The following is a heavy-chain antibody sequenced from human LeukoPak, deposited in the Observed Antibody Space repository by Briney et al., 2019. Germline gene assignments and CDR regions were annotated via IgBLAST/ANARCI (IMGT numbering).Heavy chain of an antibody. CDR1: GFTFSSYW. CDR2: IKSDGST. CDR3: ARAPSEIGGYYPEYFRH. V-gene: IGHV3-74*01. Sequence: GGSLRLSCAASGFTFSSYWMHWVRQAPGKGLVWVSRIKSDGSTRYADSVKGRFTISRDNAKNTVSLQMNSLRAEDTAVYYCARAPSEIGGYYPEYFRHWGQGTLVTVSP. D-gene: IGHD3-22*01. J-gene: IGHJ1*01.